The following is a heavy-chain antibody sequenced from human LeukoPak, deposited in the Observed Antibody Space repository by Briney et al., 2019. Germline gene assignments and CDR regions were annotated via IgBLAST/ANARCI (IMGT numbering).Heavy chain of an antibody. V-gene: IGHV3-21*01. J-gene: IGHJ6*02. Sequence: GGSLRLSCAASGFTFSSYAMSWVRQAPGKGLEWVSSISSSSSYIYYADSVEGRFTISRDNAKNSLYLQMNSLRAEDTAVYYCARGRNYDFWSGYYYGMDVWGQGTTVTVSS. CDR3: ARGRNYDFWSGYYYGMDV. D-gene: IGHD3-3*01. CDR1: GFTFSSYA. CDR2: ISSSSSYI.